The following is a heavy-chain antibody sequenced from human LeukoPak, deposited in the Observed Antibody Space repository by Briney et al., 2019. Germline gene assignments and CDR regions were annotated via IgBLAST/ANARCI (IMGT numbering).Heavy chain of an antibody. J-gene: IGHJ4*02. CDR2: IIPIFGTA. CDR1: GGTFISYA. Sequence: GASVKVSCKASGGTFISYAISWVRQAPGQGLEWMGGIIPIFGTANYAQKFQGRVTITADESTSTAYMELSSLRSKDTAVYYCARIAGTYYYDSSGSNFDYWGQGTLVTVSS. V-gene: IGHV1-69*13. CDR3: ARIAGTYYYDSSGSNFDY. D-gene: IGHD3-22*01.